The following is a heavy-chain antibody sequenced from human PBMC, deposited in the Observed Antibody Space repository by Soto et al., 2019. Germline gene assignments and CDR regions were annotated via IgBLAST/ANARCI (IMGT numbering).Heavy chain of an antibody. CDR1: GFSLSTSGVG. Sequence: QITLKESGPTLVRPTQTLTLTCAFSGFSLSTSGVGVGWIRQPPGKALEWLAVIYWDDSKHYNPSLRSRLTITKDTSNNQVVLTTTNMDPMDTGTYYCAHKGPEDWPLDYWGQGTLVTVSS. V-gene: IGHV2-5*02. J-gene: IGHJ4*02. CDR3: AHKGPEDWPLDY. D-gene: IGHD3-9*01. CDR2: IYWDDSK.